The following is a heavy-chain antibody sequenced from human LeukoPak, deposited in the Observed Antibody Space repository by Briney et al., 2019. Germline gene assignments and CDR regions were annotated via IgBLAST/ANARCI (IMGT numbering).Heavy chain of an antibody. V-gene: IGHV3-30*18. CDR3: AKDEMRYFDWLLQAFDY. CDR2: ISYDGSNK. CDR1: GFTFSSYG. D-gene: IGHD3-9*01. J-gene: IGHJ4*02. Sequence: GGSLRLSCAASGFTFSSYGMHWVRQAPGKGLEWVAVISYDGSNKYYADSVKGQFTISRDNSKNTLYLQMNSLRAEDTAVYYCAKDEMRYFDWLLQAFDYWGQGTLVTVSS.